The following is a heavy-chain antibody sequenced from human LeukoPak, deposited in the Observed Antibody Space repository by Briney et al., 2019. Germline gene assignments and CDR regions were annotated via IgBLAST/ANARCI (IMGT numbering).Heavy chain of an antibody. CDR2: INHSGST. J-gene: IGHJ4*02. CDR3: ARGRGRGTTVTY. Sequence: PSETLSLTCSVSGGSIRTYYWSWIRQPPGKGLEWIGEINHSGSTNYNPSLKSRVTISVDTSKNQFSLKLSSVTAADTAVYYCARGRGRGTTVTYWGQGTLVTVSS. D-gene: IGHD4-17*01. V-gene: IGHV4-34*01. CDR1: GGSIRTYY.